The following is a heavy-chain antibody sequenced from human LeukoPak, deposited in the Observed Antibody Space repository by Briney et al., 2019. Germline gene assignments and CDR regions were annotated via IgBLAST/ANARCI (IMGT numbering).Heavy chain of an antibody. Sequence: GRSLRLSCAASGFTFSSYAMSWVRQAPGKGLEWVSAISGSGGSTYYADSVKGRFTISRDNSKNTLYLQMNSLRAEDTAVYYCAKSFYDYVWGSYPSDYWGQGTLVTVSS. CDR1: GFTFSSYA. CDR3: AKSFYDYVWGSYPSDY. V-gene: IGHV3-23*01. J-gene: IGHJ4*02. D-gene: IGHD3-16*01. CDR2: ISGSGGST.